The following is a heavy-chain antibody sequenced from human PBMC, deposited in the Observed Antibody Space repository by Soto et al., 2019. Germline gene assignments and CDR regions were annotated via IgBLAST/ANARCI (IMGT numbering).Heavy chain of an antibody. J-gene: IGHJ4*02. Sequence: GGSLRLSCAASGFTFSDYYMSWIRQAPGKGLEWVSYISSSSGYTNYADSVKGRFTISRDNAKNSLYLQMNSLRAEDTAVYYCANEYGRLDYWGQGTLVTVSS. D-gene: IGHD4-17*01. CDR1: GFTFSDYY. V-gene: IGHV3-11*06. CDR3: ANEYGRLDY. CDR2: ISSSSGYT.